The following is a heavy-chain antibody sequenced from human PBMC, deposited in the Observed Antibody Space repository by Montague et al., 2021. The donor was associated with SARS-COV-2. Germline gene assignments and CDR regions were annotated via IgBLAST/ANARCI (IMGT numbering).Heavy chain of an antibody. D-gene: IGHD3-10*01. Sequence: PLRLSCAASGFTFSSYSMNWVRQAPGKGLEWVSSISSSSSYIYYADSVKGRFTISRDNAKNSLYLQMNSLRAEDTAVYYCARDFLGFGEYYYYYGMDVWGQGTTVTVSS. CDR2: ISSSSSYI. CDR1: GFTFSSYS. V-gene: IGHV3-21*01. CDR3: ARDFLGFGEYYYYYGMDV. J-gene: IGHJ6*02.